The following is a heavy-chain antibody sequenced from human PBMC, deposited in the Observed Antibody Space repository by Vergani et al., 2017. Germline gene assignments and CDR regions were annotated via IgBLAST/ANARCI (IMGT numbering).Heavy chain of an antibody. CDR2: ISSSSSTI. Sequence: EVQLVESGGGLVQPGGSLRLSCAASGFTFSSYSMNWVRQAPGKGLEWVSYISSSSSTIYYADSVKGRFTISRDNAKNSLYLQMNSLRAEDTAVYYCARARRYYYGSGTQGFDLWGRGTLVTVSS. CDR3: ARARRYYYGSGTQGFDL. J-gene: IGHJ2*01. CDR1: GFTFSSYS. V-gene: IGHV3-48*01. D-gene: IGHD3-10*01.